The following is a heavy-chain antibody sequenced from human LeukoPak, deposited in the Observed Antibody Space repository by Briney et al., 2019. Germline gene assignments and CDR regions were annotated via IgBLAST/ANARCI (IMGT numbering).Heavy chain of an antibody. CDR3: VPLGYCSSTTCDDTDY. Sequence: GGSLRLSCEASGFTFSNYAMSWVRQAPGKGLGWVSTITSSDDSTYYADSVKGRFTISRDNSKKTLYLQMNRLRAEDTAVYYCVPLGYCSSTTCDDTDYWGQGTLVTVSS. J-gene: IGHJ4*02. V-gene: IGHV3-23*01. D-gene: IGHD2-2*01. CDR2: ITSSDDST. CDR1: GFTFSNYA.